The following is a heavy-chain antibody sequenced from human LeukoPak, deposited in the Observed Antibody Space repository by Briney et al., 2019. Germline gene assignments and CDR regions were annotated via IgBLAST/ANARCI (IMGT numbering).Heavy chain of an antibody. CDR2: IKQDGSEK. CDR1: GFTFSSYW. J-gene: IGHJ4*02. CDR3: ARVGALSSSWLLY. D-gene: IGHD6-13*01. V-gene: IGHV3-7*01. Sequence: GGSLRLSCAASGFTFSSYWMSWVRQAPGKGLEWVANIKQDGSEKYYVDSVKGRFTISRDNAKNSLYLQMNSLRAEDTAVYFCARVGALSSSWLLYWGQGTLVTVSS.